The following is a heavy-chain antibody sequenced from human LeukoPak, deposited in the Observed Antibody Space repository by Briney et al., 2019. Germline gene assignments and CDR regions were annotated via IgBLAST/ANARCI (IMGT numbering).Heavy chain of an antibody. CDR1: GFTFSSHL. D-gene: IGHD3-10*01. Sequence: PGGSLRLSCAASGFTFSSHLMHWVRQAPGKGLVWVSRISSDGTYTNYADSVRGRFTISRDNAKNTLYLQMNSLRAEDTAVYYCAKAGGWFGELLQTSADNWFDPWGQGTLVTVSS. V-gene: IGHV3-74*01. J-gene: IGHJ5*02. CDR2: ISSDGTYT. CDR3: AKAGGWFGELLQTSADNWFDP.